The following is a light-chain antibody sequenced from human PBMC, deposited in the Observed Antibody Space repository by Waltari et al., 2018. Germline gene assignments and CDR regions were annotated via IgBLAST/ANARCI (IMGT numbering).Light chain of an antibody. CDR1: QSIPGT. CDR2: GAS. J-gene: IGKJ1*01. CDR3: QQYVRLPVA. Sequence: IGLTQSPGTLSLSPGERATLSCRASQSIPGTLAWYQQKPDQPPSLLIYGASNRAAGIPDRFSGSGCGTDFSLTISRLEPEDFAVYYCQQYVRLPVAFGQGTKV. V-gene: IGKV3-20*01.